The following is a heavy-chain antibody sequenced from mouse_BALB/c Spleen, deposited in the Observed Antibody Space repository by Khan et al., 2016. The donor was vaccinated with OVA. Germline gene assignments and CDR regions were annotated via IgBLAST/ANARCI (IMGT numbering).Heavy chain of an antibody. V-gene: IGHV5-6*01. J-gene: IGHJ3*01. D-gene: IGHD4-1*01. CDR3: ASHLTGSFAY. CDR2: ISGDGDYT. Sequence: EVELVESGGDLVKPGGSLKLSCAASGFTFSSYSMSWVRQTPDKRLEWVATISGDGDYTYFPDSVKGRFTISRDNAKNTLNLQMSSLKAEDTALYYCASHLTGSFAYWGQGTLVTVAA. CDR1: GFTFSSYS.